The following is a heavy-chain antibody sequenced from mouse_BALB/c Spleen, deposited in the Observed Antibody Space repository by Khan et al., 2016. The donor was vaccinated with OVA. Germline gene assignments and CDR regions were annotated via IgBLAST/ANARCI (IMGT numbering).Heavy chain of an antibody. Sequence: QVQLKESGAELVGPGSSVKISCKASGYGFSNYLMNWVKQGPGQGLEWIGQIYPGDGNTNYNGKFKDKATLTVDKSSSTAYMQLSSLTSEDSAVYFCARSGYDYFAYWGQGTLVTVSA. J-gene: IGHJ3*01. CDR1: GYGFSNYL. D-gene: IGHD2-14*01. CDR2: IYPGDGNT. V-gene: IGHV1-80*01. CDR3: ARSGYDYFAY.